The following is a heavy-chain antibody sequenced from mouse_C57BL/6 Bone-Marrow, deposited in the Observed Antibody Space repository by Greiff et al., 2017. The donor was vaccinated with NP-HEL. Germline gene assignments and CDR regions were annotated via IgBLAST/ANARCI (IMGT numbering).Heavy chain of an antibody. CDR1: EYAFPSHD. Sequence: EVLLVESGGGLVQPGASLKLSCASTEYAFPSHDMSWVRKTPEQRLELVAAINSDGGSTSYPDTMEGRFIISSDNTKKTLYLQMSSLRSEDTTLDYCARLGWLRRGGYAIDDWGQGTSVTVSS. V-gene: IGHV5-2*01. CDR3: ARLGWLRRGGYAIDD. CDR2: INSDGGST. D-gene: IGHD2-2*01. J-gene: IGHJ4*01.